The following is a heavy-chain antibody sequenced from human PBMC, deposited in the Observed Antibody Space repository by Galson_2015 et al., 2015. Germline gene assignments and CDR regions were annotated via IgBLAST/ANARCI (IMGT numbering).Heavy chain of an antibody. Sequence: SLRLSCAASGFTLSASSMHWIRQTPGKGLEYVSAISYNGGSTHYADSVRGGFTISRDNSKNTPDLQMGSLTADDMAIYYCARVGGMGAFDLWGQGTMVIVSS. CDR3: ARVGGMGAFDL. D-gene: IGHD1-26*01. CDR2: ISYNGGST. CDR1: GFTLSASS. J-gene: IGHJ3*01. V-gene: IGHV3-64*02.